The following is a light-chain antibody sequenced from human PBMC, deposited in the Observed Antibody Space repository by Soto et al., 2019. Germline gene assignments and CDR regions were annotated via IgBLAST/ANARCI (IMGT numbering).Light chain of an antibody. Sequence: QSVLTQPPSASGTPGQRVTISCSGSSSNIGSNTVNWYQQLPGTAPKLLIYSNNQRPPGVPDRFSGSKSGTSASLAISGLQSEDEADYYCAAWDDGLNGYVFGTGTKLTVL. V-gene: IGLV1-44*01. J-gene: IGLJ1*01. CDR2: SNN. CDR1: SSNIGSNT. CDR3: AAWDDGLNGYV.